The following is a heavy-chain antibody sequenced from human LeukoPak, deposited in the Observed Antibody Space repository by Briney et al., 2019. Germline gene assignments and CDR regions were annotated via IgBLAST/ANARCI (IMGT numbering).Heavy chain of an antibody. CDR1: GFTFSTYG. CDR2: IWYDGTNE. Sequence: GGSLRLSCAASGFTFSTYGMHWVRQAPGKGLEWVAVIWYDGTNEYYGDSVKGRFTISRDNSKNTLYLQMNSLRAEDTAVYYCARAWGYDSSGYFTGWGQGTLVTVSS. J-gene: IGHJ4*02. V-gene: IGHV3-33*01. CDR3: ARAWGYDSSGYFTG. D-gene: IGHD3-22*01.